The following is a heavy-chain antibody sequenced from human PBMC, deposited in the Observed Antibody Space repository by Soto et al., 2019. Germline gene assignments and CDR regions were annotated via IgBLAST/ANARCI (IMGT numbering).Heavy chain of an antibody. CDR2: IIPIFGTA. V-gene: IGHV1-69*12. CDR3: ASHCGGDCYSRSPPYYYYGMDV. CDR1: GGTFSSYD. D-gene: IGHD2-21*02. J-gene: IGHJ6*02. Sequence: QVQLVQSGAEVKKPGSSVKVSCKASGGTFSSYDISWVRQAPGQGLEWMGGIIPIFGTADYAQKLQGRVTITADESTSTAYMELSSLRSEDTAVYYCASHCGGDCYSRSPPYYYYGMDVWGQGTTVTVSS.